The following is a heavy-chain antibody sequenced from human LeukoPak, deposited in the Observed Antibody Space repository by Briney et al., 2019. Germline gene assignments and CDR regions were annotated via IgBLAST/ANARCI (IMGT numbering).Heavy chain of an antibody. CDR3: ARSDYDDAFDI. D-gene: IGHD4-17*01. CDR2: INHSGST. CDR1: GGSFSGYY. J-gene: IGHJ3*02. Sequence: SETLSLTCAVYGGSFSGYYWSWTRQPPGKGLEWIGEINHSGSTNYNPSLKSRVTISVDTSKNQFSLKLSSVTAADTAVYYCARSDYDDAFDIWGQGTMVTVSS. V-gene: IGHV4-34*01.